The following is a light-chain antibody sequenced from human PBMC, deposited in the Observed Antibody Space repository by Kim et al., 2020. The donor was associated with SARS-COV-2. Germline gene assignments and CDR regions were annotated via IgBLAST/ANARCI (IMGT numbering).Light chain of an antibody. CDR1: TGAVTRYHY. CDR3: LLSYSGLVF. J-gene: IGLJ2*01. V-gene: IGLV7-46*01. CDR2: DSP. Sequence: PGGTVTLTWASNTGAVTRYHYPSLFQRKTGQAPRTLIYDSPHKHSWTPARFSGSLLGGNAALTLSGAQPEDEADYYCLLSYSGLVFFGGGTQLTVL.